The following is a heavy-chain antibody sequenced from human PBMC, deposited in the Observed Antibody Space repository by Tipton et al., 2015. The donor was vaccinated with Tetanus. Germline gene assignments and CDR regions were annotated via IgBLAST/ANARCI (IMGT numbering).Heavy chain of an antibody. J-gene: IGHJ5*02. CDR2: MNPNSGNT. CDR3: ARMYPLANWFDP. D-gene: IGHD2-15*01. Sequence: QSGAEVKKPGASVKVSCKASGYTFTSYDINWVRQATGQGLEWMGWMNPNSGNTGYAQKFQGRVTMTRNTSISTAYMELSSPRSEDTAVYYCARMYPLANWFDPWGQGTLVTVSS. V-gene: IGHV1-8*01. CDR1: GYTFTSYD.